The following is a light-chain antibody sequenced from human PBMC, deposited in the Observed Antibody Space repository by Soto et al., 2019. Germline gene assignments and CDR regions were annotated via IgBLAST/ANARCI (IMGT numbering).Light chain of an antibody. V-gene: IGKV3-11*01. Sequence: DIVLTQSPATLSLSPGERATLSCRASQSVGYYLGWCQQKPGQAPRLLIYEAANRAPGIPARFSGRGLGKDFPPTPGSPQAKVLAVYNCNQYYNNPLTFGGGTK. CDR2: EAA. CDR3: NQYYNNPLT. J-gene: IGKJ4*01. CDR1: QSVGYY.